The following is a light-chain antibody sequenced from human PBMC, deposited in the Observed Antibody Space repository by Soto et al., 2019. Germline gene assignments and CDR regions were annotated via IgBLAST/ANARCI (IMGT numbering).Light chain of an antibody. V-gene: IGLV2-14*01. Sequence: QSALTQPASVSGAHGEASSLTCPGTSSDIGGYKYVSWYQQHPGKAPRLMIYDVSNRPSGVSNRFSGSKSGNTATLTISGLQGEDEAEYYCSSYTGGSTDVFGTGTKVTV. CDR2: DVS. CDR3: SSYTGGSTDV. J-gene: IGLJ1*01. CDR1: SSDIGGYKY.